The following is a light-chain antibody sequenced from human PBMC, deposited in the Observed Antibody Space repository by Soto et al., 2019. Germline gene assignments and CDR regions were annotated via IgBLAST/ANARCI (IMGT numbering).Light chain of an antibody. CDR3: CSYAGIYISV. CDR2: DVS. Sequence: QSALTQPRSVSGSPGQSVTISCTGTSSDVGGYNYVSWYQQHPGKAPKLMIYDVSKRPSGVPDRFSGFKSGNTASLTISGLQAEDEGDYYCCSYAGIYISVFGRGTKLTVL. V-gene: IGLV2-11*01. CDR1: SSDVGGYNY. J-gene: IGLJ2*01.